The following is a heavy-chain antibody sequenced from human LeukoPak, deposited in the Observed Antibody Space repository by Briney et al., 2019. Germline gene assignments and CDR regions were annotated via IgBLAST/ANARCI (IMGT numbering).Heavy chain of an antibody. CDR1: GAFINTNGYF. D-gene: IGHD5-24*01. CDR3: ARDVEMATGDY. V-gene: IGHV4-39*07. CDR2: IYYSGNT. J-gene: IGHJ4*02. Sequence: SETLSLTCTVPGAFINTNGYFWGWIRQPPGKGLEWIGNIYYSGNTYFNPSLKSRVTISVDTSKNQFSLKLSSVTAADTAMYYCARDVEMATGDYWGQGTLVTVSS.